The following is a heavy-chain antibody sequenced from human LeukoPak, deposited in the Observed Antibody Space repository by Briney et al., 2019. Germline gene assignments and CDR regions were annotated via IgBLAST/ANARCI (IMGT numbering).Heavy chain of an antibody. CDR1: GGSISSYY. CDR2: IYYSGST. J-gene: IGHJ4*02. D-gene: IGHD7-27*01. Sequence: SETLSLTCTVSGGSISSYYWSWIRQPPGKGLERIGYIYYSGSTNYNPSLKSRVTISVDTSKNQFSLKLSSVTAADTAVYYCASTGTKNWECDYWGQGTLVTVSS. V-gene: IGHV4-59*01. CDR3: ASTGTKNWECDY.